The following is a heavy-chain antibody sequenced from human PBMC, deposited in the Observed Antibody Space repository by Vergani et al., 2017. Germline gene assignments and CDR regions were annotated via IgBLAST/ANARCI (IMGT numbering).Heavy chain of an antibody. CDR3: ATKSCGTPGCQIEYFRE. D-gene: IGHD1-1*01. J-gene: IGHJ1*01. CDR1: GFTSSYYG. V-gene: IGHV3-30*03. CDR2: ISYDGTQK. Sequence: QVHLVESGGGVVQPGRSLRLSCVVSGFTSSYYGMHWVRQAPGKGLEWVAVISYDGTQKYYADSVKGRLTISRDNSKSTLYLQMNSLRTEDTAVYYCATKSCGTPGCQIEYFREWGQSTLVTVSS.